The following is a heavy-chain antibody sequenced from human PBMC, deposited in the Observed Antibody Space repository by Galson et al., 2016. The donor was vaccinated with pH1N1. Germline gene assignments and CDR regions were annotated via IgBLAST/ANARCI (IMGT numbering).Heavy chain of an antibody. D-gene: IGHD4-17*01. V-gene: IGHV1-18*01. CDR3: ARKVYGDYRPGWFDS. J-gene: IGHJ5*01. CDR2: ISPNDGHT. Sequence: SVKVSCKASGYTFPTYMITWVRQAPGQGLEWMGWISPNDGHTNYAQKFQGRVTMTTDTSTSTAYMELRGLQSDDTAVYYCARKVYGDYRPGWFDSWGQGTLVTVSS. CDR1: GYTFPTYM.